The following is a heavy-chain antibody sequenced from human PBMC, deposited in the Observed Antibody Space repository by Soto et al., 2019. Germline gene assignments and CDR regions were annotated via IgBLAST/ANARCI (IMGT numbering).Heavy chain of an antibody. D-gene: IGHD2-21*02. CDR2: IYYSGST. V-gene: IGHV4-39*01. CDR1: GGSISSSSYY. CDR3: ASIVVVTADDAFDI. Sequence: SETLSLTCTVSGGSISSSSYYWGWIRQPPGKGLEWIGSIYYSGSTYYNPSLKSRVTISVDTSKNQFSLKLSSVTAADTAVYYCASIVVVTADDAFDIWGQGTMVT. J-gene: IGHJ3*02.